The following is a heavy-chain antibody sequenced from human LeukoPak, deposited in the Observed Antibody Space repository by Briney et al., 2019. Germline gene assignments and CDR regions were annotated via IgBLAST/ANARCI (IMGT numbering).Heavy chain of an antibody. CDR3: ARGYSKAYYYDSSGYYPDY. J-gene: IGHJ4*02. D-gene: IGHD3-22*01. CDR2: ISYDGSNK. CDR1: GFTFSSYA. V-gene: IGHV3-30-3*01. Sequence: GGSLRLSCADSGFTFSSYAMHWVRQAPGKGLEWVAVISYDGSNKYYADSVKGRFTISRDNSKNTLYPQMNSLRAEDTAVYYCARGYSKAYYYDSSGYYPDYWGQGTLVTVSS.